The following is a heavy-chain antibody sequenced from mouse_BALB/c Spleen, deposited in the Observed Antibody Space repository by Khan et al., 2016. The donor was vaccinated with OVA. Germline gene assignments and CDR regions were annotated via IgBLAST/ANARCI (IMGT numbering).Heavy chain of an antibody. CDR3: GRLEDI. CDR2: IWAGGST. V-gene: IGHV2-9*02. D-gene: IGHD1-3*01. J-gene: IGHJ2*01. CDR1: GFSLTSYG. Sequence: QVQLKQSGPGLVAPSQSLSITCTVSGFSLTSYGVHWVRQPPGKGLEWLGVIWAGGSTHYNSALMSRLSISTDNSKSQVFFKMNRLQTEDTAMYYCGRLEDIWGQGTTVTVSS.